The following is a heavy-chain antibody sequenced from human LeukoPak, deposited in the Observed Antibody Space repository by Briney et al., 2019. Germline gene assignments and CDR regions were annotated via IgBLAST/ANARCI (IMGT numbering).Heavy chain of an antibody. D-gene: IGHD2-2*01. CDR2: ITSNGGST. CDR3: ARVCSTTTCYPANDY. Sequence: GGSLSLSWAPSGSAFRICPMHGPRQAPGKGLEYVSAITSNGGSTYYADSVKGRFTISRDNSKSTLYLHMGSLRAEDMAVYYCARVCSTTTCYPANDYWGQGTLVTVSS. CDR1: GSAFRICP. J-gene: IGHJ4*02. V-gene: IGHV3-64*02.